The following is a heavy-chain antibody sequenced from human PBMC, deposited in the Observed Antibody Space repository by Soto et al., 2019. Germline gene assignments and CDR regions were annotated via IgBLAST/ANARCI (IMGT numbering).Heavy chain of an antibody. J-gene: IGHJ3*02. Sequence: ASVKVSCKASGYTFTSYDINWVRQATGQGLEWMGWMNPNSGNTGYAQKFQGRVTMTRNTSISTAYMELSSLRSEDTAVYYCARSALESLDAFDIWGQGTMVTVSS. CDR3: ARSALESLDAFDI. CDR1: GYTFTSYD. V-gene: IGHV1-8*01. CDR2: MNPNSGNT.